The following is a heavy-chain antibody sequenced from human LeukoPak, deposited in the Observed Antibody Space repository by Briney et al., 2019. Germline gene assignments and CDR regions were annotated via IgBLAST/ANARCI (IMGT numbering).Heavy chain of an antibody. J-gene: IGHJ5*02. Sequence: PSETLSLTCAVYGGSFSGYYWSWIRQPPGKGLEWIGSIYYSGSTYYNPSLKSRVTISVDTSKNQFSLKLSSVTAADTAVYYCARVVIVVDNWFDPWGQGTLVTVSS. CDR1: GGSFSGYY. V-gene: IGHV4-34*01. CDR2: IYYSGST. CDR3: ARVVIVVDNWFDP. D-gene: IGHD3-22*01.